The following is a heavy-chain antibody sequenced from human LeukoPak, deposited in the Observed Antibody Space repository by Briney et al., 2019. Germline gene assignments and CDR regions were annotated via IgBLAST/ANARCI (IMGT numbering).Heavy chain of an antibody. Sequence: SQTPSLTCTVPVGSLSRGDYYWSWIRHPPRKGLEWLGYIYYSGSTYYKPSCKSRVTISVDTSKNQSYLKLSSVTAADTAVYYCARTIYGGNSRSYDYYGMDVWGQGTTVTVSS. CDR1: VGSLSRGDYY. J-gene: IGHJ6*02. CDR2: IYYSGST. CDR3: ARTIYGGNSRSYDYYGMDV. V-gene: IGHV4-30-4*01. D-gene: IGHD4-23*01.